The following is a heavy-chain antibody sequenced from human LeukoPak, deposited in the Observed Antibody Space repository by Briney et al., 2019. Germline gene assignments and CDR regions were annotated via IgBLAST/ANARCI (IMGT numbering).Heavy chain of an antibody. CDR3: AKPRLQLELRLLFDY. J-gene: IGHJ4*02. CDR2: ISGGGSSI. Sequence: GGSLRLSCAASGFTFSSYAMSWVRQAPGKGLGWVSAISGGGSSIHYADSVKGRFTISRDNSKNTLYLQMNSLRAEDTAVYYCAKPRLQLELRLLFDYWGQGTLVTVSS. CDR1: GFTFSSYA. V-gene: IGHV3-23*01. D-gene: IGHD1-7*01.